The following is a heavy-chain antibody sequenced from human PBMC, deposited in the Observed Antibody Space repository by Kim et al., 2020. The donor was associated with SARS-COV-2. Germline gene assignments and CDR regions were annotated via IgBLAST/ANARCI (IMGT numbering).Heavy chain of an antibody. D-gene: IGHD3-3*01. CDR1: GFTFSNYG. J-gene: IGHJ4*02. V-gene: IGHV3-23*01. CDR3: ARFLPRAARAFDY. CDR2: ISSTGGNT. Sequence: GGSLRLSCAASGFTFSNYGMGWVRHAPGKGLEWVSPISSTGGNTYYADSVKGRFTVSRYNSENTLYLQMNSLRADDTAIYYCARFLPRAARAFDYWGQGVLVTVSS.